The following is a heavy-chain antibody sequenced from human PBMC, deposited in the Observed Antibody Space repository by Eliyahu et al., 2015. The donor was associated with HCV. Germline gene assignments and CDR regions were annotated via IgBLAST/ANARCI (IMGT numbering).Heavy chain of an antibody. D-gene: IGHD6-19*01. CDR2: IRFDGSNE. CDR1: GXTFSNYG. CDR3: ANGHNQVAGTLGVVY. V-gene: IGHV3-30*02. Sequence: QVQLVXSGGGVVQPGGSLXLSCAASGXTFSNYGMHWVRQAPGKGLEWVAFIRFDGSNEYYADSVKGRFTISRDNSKNTLFLQMNSLRPEDTAVFYCANGHNQVAGTLGVVYWGQGTLVTVSS. J-gene: IGHJ4*02.